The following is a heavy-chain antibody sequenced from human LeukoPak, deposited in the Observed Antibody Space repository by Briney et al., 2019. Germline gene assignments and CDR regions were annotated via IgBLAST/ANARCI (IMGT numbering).Heavy chain of an antibody. CDR2: IIPIFGTA. D-gene: IGHD4-23*01. Sequence: SSVKVSCKASGGTFSSYAISWVRQAPGPGLEWMGGIIPIFGTANYAQKFQGRVTITAEKPTSTAYMELSSLRSEDTAVYYCARAPGDYGGNSGWFVPWGQGTLVTVSS. V-gene: IGHV1-69*06. CDR1: GGTFSSYA. J-gene: IGHJ5*02. CDR3: ARAPGDYGGNSGWFVP.